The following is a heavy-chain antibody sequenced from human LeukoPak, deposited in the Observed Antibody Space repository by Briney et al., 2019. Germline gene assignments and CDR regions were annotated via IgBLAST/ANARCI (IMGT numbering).Heavy chain of an antibody. CDR2: ISSTSNYI. V-gene: IGHV3-21*01. Sequence: GSLEPPLPPSGFPFINYFLNWVRQAPGKGLEWASSISSTSNYIYYANSVKGRFTISRDNAKNSLYLQMNSLRAEDTAVYYCARDSGYDLYYFDYWGQGTLVTVSS. CDR1: GFPFINYF. J-gene: IGHJ4*02. D-gene: IGHD5-12*01. CDR3: ARDSGYDLYYFDY.